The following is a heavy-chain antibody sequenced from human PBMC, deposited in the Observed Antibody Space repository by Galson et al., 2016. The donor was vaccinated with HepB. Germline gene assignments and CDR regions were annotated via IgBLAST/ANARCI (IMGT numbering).Heavy chain of an antibody. CDR3: AVTTLTSSH. CDR1: GGTFTSFA. V-gene: IGHV1-69*06. J-gene: IGHJ6*02. CDR2: IIPIYGTT. Sequence: SVKVSCKASGGTFTSFAINWVQQAPRQGLEWMGGIIPIYGTTDNARKFQGRLTISADKSTSTAYMELGGLTSDDTAVYYCAVTTLTSSHWGRGATVTVSS. D-gene: IGHD1-14*01.